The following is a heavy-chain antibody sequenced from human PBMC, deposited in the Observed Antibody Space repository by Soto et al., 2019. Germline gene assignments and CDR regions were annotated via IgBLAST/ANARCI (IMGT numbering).Heavy chain of an antibody. Sequence: QLQLQKSGPGLVKPSETLSLTCTVSGGSIRDSNYYWGWIRQSPGKGLEWIGSVYYSGTTYYKPSLQSQATISVDTSKNQFSLNLRSVTATDTAVYYCARHSGRFGIAAAGVDSWGQGTRVTVSS. D-gene: IGHD6-25*01. CDR1: GGSIRDSNYY. CDR2: VYYSGTT. V-gene: IGHV4-39*01. CDR3: ARHSGRFGIAAAGVDS. J-gene: IGHJ5*01.